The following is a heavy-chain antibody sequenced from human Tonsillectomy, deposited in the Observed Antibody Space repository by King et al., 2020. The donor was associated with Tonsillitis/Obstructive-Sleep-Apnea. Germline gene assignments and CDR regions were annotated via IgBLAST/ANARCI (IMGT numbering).Heavy chain of an antibody. D-gene: IGHD3-3*01. CDR2: IFSNDEK. CDR3: ARSYDFWSGYYVWFDP. J-gene: IGHJ5*02. Sequence: TLKESGPVLVKPTETLTLTCTVSGFSLSNARMGVSWICQPPWKALEWLAHIFSNDEKSYSTSLKSRLTISKDTSKSQVVLTMTNMDPVDTATYYCARSYDFWSGYYVWFDPWGQGTLVTVSS. V-gene: IGHV2-26*01. CDR1: GFSLSNARMG.